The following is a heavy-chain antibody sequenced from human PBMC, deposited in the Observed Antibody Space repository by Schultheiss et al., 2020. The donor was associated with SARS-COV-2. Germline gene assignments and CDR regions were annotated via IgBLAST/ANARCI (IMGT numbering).Heavy chain of an antibody. J-gene: IGHJ4*02. V-gene: IGHV3-15*01. CDR1: GFTFSSYA. Sequence: GGSLRLSCAASGFTFSSYAMSWVRQAPGKGLEWVGRIKSKTDGGTTDYAAPVKGRFTISRDDSKNTLYLQMNSLKTEDTAVYYCTTAEGGYNFEDYFDYWGQGTLVTVSS. CDR2: IKSKTDGGTT. D-gene: IGHD5-24*01. CDR3: TTAEGGYNFEDYFDY.